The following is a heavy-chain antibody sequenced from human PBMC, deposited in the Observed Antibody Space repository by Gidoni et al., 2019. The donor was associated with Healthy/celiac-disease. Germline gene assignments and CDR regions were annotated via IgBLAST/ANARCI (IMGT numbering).Heavy chain of an antibody. J-gene: IGHJ6*02. V-gene: IGHV3-11*01. Sequence: QVQLVESGGGLVKPGGSLRLSCAASGFTFSDYYMIWIRQAPGKGLEWVSYISSSGSTIYYADSVKGRFTISRDNAKNSLYLQMNSLRAEDTAVYYCARDFSEYSSSWEYPYYYYYYGMDVWGQGTTVTVSS. D-gene: IGHD6-13*01. CDR3: ARDFSEYSSSWEYPYYYYYYGMDV. CDR2: ISSSGSTI. CDR1: GFTFSDYY.